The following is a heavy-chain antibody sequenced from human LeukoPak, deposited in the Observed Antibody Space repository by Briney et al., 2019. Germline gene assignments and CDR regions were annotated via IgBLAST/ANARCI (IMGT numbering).Heavy chain of an antibody. CDR3: ARDSAGNDY. V-gene: IGHV3-7*01. D-gene: IGHD6-13*01. CDR1: EFTFSTYW. CDR2: IKQDGSEK. J-gene: IGHJ4*02. Sequence: GGSLRLSCAASEFTFSTYWMSWVRQAPGKGLEWVANIKQDGSEKYYVDSVKGRFTISRDNAKNSLYLQMNSLRAEDTAMYYCARDSAGNDYWGQGTLVTVSS.